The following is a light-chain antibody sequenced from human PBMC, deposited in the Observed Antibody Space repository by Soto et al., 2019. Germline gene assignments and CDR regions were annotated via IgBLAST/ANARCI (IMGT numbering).Light chain of an antibody. CDR2: DAS. CDR3: QQLDSFPLT. J-gene: IGKJ5*01. Sequence: DIKTTQSPSTLSASAGDTVTITCRASQDITNYLNWYQQKQGKAPKLLIYDASNLETGVPSRFSGSGSGTDFILSINSLQTEDVETYYCQQLDSFPLTFGQGTRLEIK. V-gene: IGKV1-33*01. CDR1: QDITNY.